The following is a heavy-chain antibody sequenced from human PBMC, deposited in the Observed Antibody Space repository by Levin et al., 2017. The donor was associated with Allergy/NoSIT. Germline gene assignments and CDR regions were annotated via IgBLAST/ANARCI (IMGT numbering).Heavy chain of an antibody. CDR2: ITSDGSNK. CDR3: AKDRGAAGIFES. V-gene: IGHV3-30*18. Sequence: GGSLRLSCAASGFTFSSYGMHWVRQAPGKGLEWVAVITSDGSNKYYADSVKGRFTISRDNAKNTLYLQMNSLRAEDTAVYYCAKDRGAAGIFESWGQRTLVTVSS. CDR1: GFTFSSYG. D-gene: IGHD3-10*01. J-gene: IGHJ4*02.